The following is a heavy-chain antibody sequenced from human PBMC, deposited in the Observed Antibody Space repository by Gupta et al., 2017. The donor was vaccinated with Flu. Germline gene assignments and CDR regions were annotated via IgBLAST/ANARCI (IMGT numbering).Heavy chain of an antibody. CDR3: ARGLLPTYYYESSGYYRH. CDR2: INHSGST. Sequence: QVQLQQWGAGLLKPSETLSLTCAVYGGSFSGYYWSWIRQPPGKGLEWIGEINHSGSTNYNPSLKSRVTISVDTSKNQFSLKLSSVTAADTAVYYCARGLLPTYYYESSGYYRHWGQGTLVTVSS. D-gene: IGHD3-22*01. CDR1: GGSFSGYY. V-gene: IGHV4-34*01. J-gene: IGHJ4*02.